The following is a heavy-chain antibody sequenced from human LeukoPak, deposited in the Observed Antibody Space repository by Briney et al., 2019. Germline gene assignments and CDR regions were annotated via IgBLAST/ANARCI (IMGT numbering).Heavy chain of an antibody. D-gene: IGHD5-24*01. J-gene: IGHJ4*02. CDR1: GDSIINTIDR. CDR2: IHYSGNT. Sequence: SETLSLTCTLSGDSIINTIDRWGWIRQPPGKGLEWMGSIHYSGNTYYNPSLKSRVTMSVDTSKNQFSLKVRSVTATDTAVYYCARLHDLDYWGQGILVAVFS. CDR3: ARLHDLDY. V-gene: IGHV4-39*01.